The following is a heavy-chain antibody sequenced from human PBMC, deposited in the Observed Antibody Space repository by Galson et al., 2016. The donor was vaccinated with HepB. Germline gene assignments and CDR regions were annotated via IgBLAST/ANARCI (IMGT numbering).Heavy chain of an antibody. D-gene: IGHD2-15*01. J-gene: IGHJ2*01. Sequence: SLRLSCAVSGFTFSDYYMSWIRQAPGKGLEWIAYISSSGKTIYHADSVKGRFTISRGNAQNSLYLQMNSLRAEDTAVYYCALVEDPLAHWYVDVWGRGTLVTVSA. CDR1: GFTFSDYY. V-gene: IGHV3-11*01. CDR2: ISSSGKTI. CDR3: ALVEDPLAHWYVDV.